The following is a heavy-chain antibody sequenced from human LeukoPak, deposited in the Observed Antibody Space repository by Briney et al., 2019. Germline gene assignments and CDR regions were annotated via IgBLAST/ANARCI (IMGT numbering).Heavy chain of an antibody. CDR2: IYYSGST. CDR1: GGSISSRGYY. Sequence: SETLSLTCTVSGGSISSRGYYWGWIRQPPGKGLEWIGSIYYSGSTYYNPSLKSRVTISVDTSKNQVSLKLSSVTAADTAVYYCARRVAAAYFDYWGQGTLVTVSS. V-gene: IGHV4-39*07. CDR3: ARRVAAAYFDY. J-gene: IGHJ4*02. D-gene: IGHD6-13*01.